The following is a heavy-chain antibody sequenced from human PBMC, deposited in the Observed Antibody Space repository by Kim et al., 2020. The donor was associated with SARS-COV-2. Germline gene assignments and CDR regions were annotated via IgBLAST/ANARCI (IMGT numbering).Heavy chain of an antibody. J-gene: IGHJ5*02. Sequence: SETLSLTCAVYGGSFSGYYWSWIRQPPGKGLEWIGEINHSGSTNYNPSLKSRVTISVDTSKNQFSLKLSSVTAADTAVYYCARAAHPPRIVVVPAAISYSYNWFDPWGQGTLVTVSS. V-gene: IGHV4-34*01. CDR2: INHSGST. D-gene: IGHD2-2*01. CDR3: ARAAHPPRIVVVPAAISYSYNWFDP. CDR1: GGSFSGYY.